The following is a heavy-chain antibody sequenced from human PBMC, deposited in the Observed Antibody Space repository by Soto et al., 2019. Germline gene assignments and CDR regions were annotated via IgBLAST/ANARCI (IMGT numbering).Heavy chain of an antibody. CDR3: ARMRVAAASSAFDI. V-gene: IGHV1-18*01. J-gene: IGHJ3*02. CDR2: ISAYNGNT. CDR1: GYTFTSYH. D-gene: IGHD6-13*01. Sequence: ASVKVSCKASGYTFTSYHITWVRQAPGQGLEWMGWISAYNGNTNYAQNFQGRVSMTTDSSTSTAYMELRSLRSDDTAVYYCARMRVAAASSAFDIWGQGTMVTVPS.